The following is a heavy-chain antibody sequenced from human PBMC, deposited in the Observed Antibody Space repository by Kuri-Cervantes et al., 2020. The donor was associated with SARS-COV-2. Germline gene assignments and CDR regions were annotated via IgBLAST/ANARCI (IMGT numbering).Heavy chain of an antibody. D-gene: IGHD4-17*01. CDR3: AGGFDYGDYPYYYGMDV. J-gene: IGHJ6*02. V-gene: IGHV1-18*04. CDR1: GYTFTTYG. Sequence: ASVKVSCKASGYTFTTYGITWVRQAPGQGLEWMGWISTYKANADYAQKLQGRVTMTTDTSTSIAYMELRSLRSDDTAIYYCAGGFDYGDYPYYYGMDVWGQGTTVTVSS. CDR2: ISTYKANA.